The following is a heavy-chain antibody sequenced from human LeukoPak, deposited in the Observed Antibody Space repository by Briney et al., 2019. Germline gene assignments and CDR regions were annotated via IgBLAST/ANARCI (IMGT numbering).Heavy chain of an antibody. Sequence: GGSRRLSCEPLGFTFSSYAMPWVRQAPARGLGGLEVISYDGSNKYYADSVKGRFTISRDISKNTLYLQMNSLRAEDTAVYYCARVPKAGTTRDYWGQGTLVTVSS. CDR3: ARVPKAGTTRDY. J-gene: IGHJ4*02. CDR1: GFTFSSYA. CDR2: ISYDGSNK. V-gene: IGHV3-30*01. D-gene: IGHD1-7*01.